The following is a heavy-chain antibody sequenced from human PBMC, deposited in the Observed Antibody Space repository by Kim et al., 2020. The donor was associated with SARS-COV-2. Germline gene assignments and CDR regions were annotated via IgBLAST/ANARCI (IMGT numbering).Heavy chain of an antibody. CDR3: ARTLYCSGGSCYSPFDY. V-gene: IGHV4-4*02. CDR1: GGSISSSNW. Sequence: SETLSLTCAVSGGSISSSNWWSWVRQPPGKGLEWIGEIYHSGSTNYNPSLKSRVTISVDKSKNQFSLKLSSVTAADTAVYYCARTLYCSGGSCYSPFDYWGQGTLVTVSS. J-gene: IGHJ4*02. CDR2: IYHSGST. D-gene: IGHD2-15*01.